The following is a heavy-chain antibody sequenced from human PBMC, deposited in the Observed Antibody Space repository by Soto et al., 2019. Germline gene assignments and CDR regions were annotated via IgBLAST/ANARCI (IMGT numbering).Heavy chain of an antibody. D-gene: IGHD2-15*01. J-gene: IGHJ6*02. CDR2: TYYRSKWYN. V-gene: IGHV6-1*01. CDR1: VDSVSSNSAA. CDR3: AREVSGSSPNYYYYYGMDV. Sequence: SQTLSLTCAISVDSVSSNSAAWNWIRQYPSRGLEWLGRTYYRSKWYNDYAVSVKSRITINPDTSKNQFSLQLNSVTPEDTAVYYCAREVSGSSPNYYYYYGMDVWGQGTTVTVSS.